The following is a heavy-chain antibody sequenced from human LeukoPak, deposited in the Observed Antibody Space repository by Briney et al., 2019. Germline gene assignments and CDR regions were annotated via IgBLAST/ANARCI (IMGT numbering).Heavy chain of an antibody. D-gene: IGHD3-3*01. Sequence: PSETLSLTCAVYGGSFSDYYWSWIRQPPGKGLEWIGEINHSGSTNYNPSLKSRVTISVDTSKNQFSLKLSSVTAADTAVYYCARGRRMYYDFWSGYYFFDYWGQGTLVTVSS. CDR1: GGSFSDYY. CDR3: ARGRRMYYDFWSGYYFFDY. V-gene: IGHV4-34*01. J-gene: IGHJ4*02. CDR2: INHSGST.